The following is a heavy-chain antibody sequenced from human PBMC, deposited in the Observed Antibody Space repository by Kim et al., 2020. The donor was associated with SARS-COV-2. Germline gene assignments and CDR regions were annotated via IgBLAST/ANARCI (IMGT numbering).Heavy chain of an antibody. CDR2: ISYDGSNK. D-gene: IGHD3-22*01. J-gene: IGHJ4*02. V-gene: IGHV3-30-3*01. CDR3: ARADYYDSSGWWYYFDY. Sequence: GGSLRLSCAASGFTFSSYAMHWVRQAPGKGLEWVAVISYDGSNKYYADSVKGRFTISRDNSKNTLYLQMNSLRAEDTAVYYCARADYYDSSGWWYYFDYWGQGTLVTVSS. CDR1: GFTFSSYA.